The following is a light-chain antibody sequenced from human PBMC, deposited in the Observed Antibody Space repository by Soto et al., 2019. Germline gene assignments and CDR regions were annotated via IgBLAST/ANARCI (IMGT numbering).Light chain of an antibody. CDR2: GNN. Sequence: QSVLTQPPSVSGAPGQRVTISCTGSASNIGADYAVHWYHQLPGTAPKLLIYGNNNRPSGVPDRVSGSKSGTSASLAITGLQAEDEGDYYCQSYDSGLRGQVFGTGTKVTVL. J-gene: IGLJ1*01. V-gene: IGLV1-40*01. CDR3: QSYDSGLRGQV. CDR1: ASNIGADYA.